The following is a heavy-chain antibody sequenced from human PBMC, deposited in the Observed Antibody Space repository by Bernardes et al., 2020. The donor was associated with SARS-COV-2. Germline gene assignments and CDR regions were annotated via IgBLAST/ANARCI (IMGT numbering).Heavy chain of an antibody. J-gene: IGHJ4*02. CDR1: GGSISTSTIY. CDR3: ARQGLYYSEKSDLGGYYVDY. CDR2: LYYGGST. D-gene: IGHD1-26*01. V-gene: IGHV4-39*01. Sequence: SETLSLTCTVSGGSISTSTIYWAWIRQPPGMGLEWIGSLYYGGSTYYNPSLKSRVTTSVDTSKNQFSLKLTSVTAADTAVYYCARQGLYYSEKSDLGGYYVDYWGRGTLVTVSS.